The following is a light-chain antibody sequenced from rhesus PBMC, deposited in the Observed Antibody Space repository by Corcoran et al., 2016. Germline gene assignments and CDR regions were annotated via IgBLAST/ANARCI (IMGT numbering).Light chain of an antibody. CDR2: GAS. Sequence: ETVVTQSPATLSLSPGERATLSCRASPSVGSYLAWYQPQPGQAPRLLIYGASSRAPSIPDRFSGSGSGTDFTLTISSLEPEDVGVYYCQQSSNLWTFGQGTKVEIK. V-gene: IGKV3-24*04. CDR1: PSVGSY. CDR3: QQSSNLWT. J-gene: IGKJ1*01.